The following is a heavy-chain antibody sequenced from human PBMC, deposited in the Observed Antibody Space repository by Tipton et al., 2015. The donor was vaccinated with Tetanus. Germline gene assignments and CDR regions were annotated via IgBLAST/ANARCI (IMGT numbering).Heavy chain of an antibody. J-gene: IGHJ4*02. V-gene: IGHV1-69*06. CDR2: IIPLFGTI. CDR3: AAEVSAGY. Sequence: QSGPEVKKPGSSVKVSCEASGGTFGSYAVNWVRQAPGQGLEWMGGIIPLFGTIEYSQKFQGRVTITADKSSSPAYMELSSLRAEDTAVYYCAAEVSAGYWGQGTLVTVSS. D-gene: IGHD4/OR15-4a*01. CDR1: GGTFGSYA.